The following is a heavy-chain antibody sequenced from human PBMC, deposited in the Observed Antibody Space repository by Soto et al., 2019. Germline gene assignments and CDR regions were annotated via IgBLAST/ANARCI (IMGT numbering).Heavy chain of an antibody. Sequence: ASVKVSCKASGYTFSNSRISWVRQAPGQGLEWMGWISAYNGNTNYAQKLQGRVTMTTDTSTSTAYMELRSLRSDDTAVYYCAREAYDILTDYYYYGMDVWGQGTTVTVSS. CDR2: ISAYNGNT. CDR1: GYTFSNSR. J-gene: IGHJ6*02. D-gene: IGHD3-9*01. CDR3: AREAYDILTDYYYYGMDV. V-gene: IGHV1-18*01.